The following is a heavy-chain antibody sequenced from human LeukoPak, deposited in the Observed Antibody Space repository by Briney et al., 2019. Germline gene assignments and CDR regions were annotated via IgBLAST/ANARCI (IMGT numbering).Heavy chain of an antibody. CDR1: GFTFSDYT. Sequence: GGSLRLSCAASGFTFSDYTMNWVRQAPGKGLEWVSSISRYSSYIFDADSVKGRFIISRNNAKKFLYLQMNSLRAEDTAVYYCARDFSGSSVAYFDYWGQGALVTVSS. J-gene: IGHJ4*02. CDR2: ISRYSSYI. V-gene: IGHV3-21*01. D-gene: IGHD1-26*01. CDR3: ARDFSGSSVAYFDY.